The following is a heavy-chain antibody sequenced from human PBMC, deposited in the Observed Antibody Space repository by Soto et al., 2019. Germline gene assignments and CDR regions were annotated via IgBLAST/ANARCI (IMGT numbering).Heavy chain of an antibody. V-gene: IGHV4-38-2*01. D-gene: IGHD6-6*01. J-gene: IGHJ6*02. CDR1: GYSIRSGYF. CDR3: ARSMYSTSAQLYYGMDV. CDR2: MYHSGIT. Sequence: TLSLTCAVFGYSIRSGYFWGWIRQPPGKGLEWIGSMYHSGITYYNLSLKSRVTISVDTSKNQLSLKLSSATAADTAVYYCARSMYSTSAQLYYGMDVWGQGTTVTVSS.